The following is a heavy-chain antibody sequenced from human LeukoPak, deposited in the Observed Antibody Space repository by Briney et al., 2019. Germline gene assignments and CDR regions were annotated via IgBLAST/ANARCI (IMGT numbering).Heavy chain of an antibody. CDR3: ARLVLSYGNAFDH. V-gene: IGHV4-39*02. CDR2: INYGGNT. D-gene: IGHD3-16*01. Sequence: PSETLSLTCTVSGGSISSSSYYWGWIRQPPGKGLEWIGSINYGGNTYYHSSLRSRVTISVDTSKNHFSLGLSSVTAADTAVYYCARLVLSYGNAFDHWGQGTPVTVSS. J-gene: IGHJ4*02. CDR1: GGSISSSSYY.